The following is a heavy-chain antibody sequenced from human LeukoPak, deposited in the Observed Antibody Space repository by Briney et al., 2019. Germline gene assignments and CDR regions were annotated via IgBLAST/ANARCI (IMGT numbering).Heavy chain of an antibody. D-gene: IGHD4-17*01. J-gene: IGHJ4*02. CDR3: ARVVDHDYHDYYADH. CDR1: GYTFTSYG. Sequence: GASVKVSCKTSGYTFTSYGITWVRQAPGQGLEWMGWISAYNGNPKYAQKLQGRVTMTTATSTSTAYMELRSLRSDDTAVYYCARVVDHDYHDYYADHWGQGTLVTVSS. CDR2: ISAYNGNP. V-gene: IGHV1-18*01.